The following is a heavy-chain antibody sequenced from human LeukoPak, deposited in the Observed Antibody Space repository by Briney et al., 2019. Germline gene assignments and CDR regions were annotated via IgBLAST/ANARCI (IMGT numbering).Heavy chain of an antibody. V-gene: IGHV3-7*01. CDR2: IKQDGSEK. CDR1: GFTFTSYL. J-gene: IGHJ4*02. Sequence: GGSLRLSCTASGFTFTSYLMSWVRQAPGKGLEWVANIKQDGSEKYYVDSVKGRFTISRDDAKNSLYLQMNSLRVEDTAVYYCASDGGPFDYWGQGTLVTVSS. CDR3: ASDGGPFDY. D-gene: IGHD3-16*01.